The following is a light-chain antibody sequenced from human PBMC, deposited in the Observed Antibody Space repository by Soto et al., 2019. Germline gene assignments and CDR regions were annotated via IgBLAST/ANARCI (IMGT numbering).Light chain of an antibody. CDR1: SSDFGGYNY. J-gene: IGLJ1*01. CDR2: DVS. CDR3: CSYAGTFYV. Sequence: QSALTQPRSVSGSPGQSVTISCTGTSSDFGGYNYVSWYQHHPGKDPKLVIYDVSERPSGVPDRFSGSKSGNTASLTISGLQAEDEADYYCCSYAGTFYVFGTGTKVTVL. V-gene: IGLV2-11*01.